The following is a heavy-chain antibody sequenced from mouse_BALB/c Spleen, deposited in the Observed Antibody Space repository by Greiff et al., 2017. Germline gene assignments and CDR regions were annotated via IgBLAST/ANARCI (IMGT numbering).Heavy chain of an antibody. Sequence: EVKLVESGGGLVQPGGSLKLSCAASGFDFSRYWMSWVRQAPGKGLEWIGEINPDSSTINYTPSLKDKFIISRDNAKNTLYLQMSKVRSEDTALYYCAREGHYYGSSHYAMDYWGQGTSVTVSS. V-gene: IGHV4-1*02. J-gene: IGHJ4*01. D-gene: IGHD1-1*01. CDR2: INPDSSTI. CDR3: AREGHYYGSSHYAMDY. CDR1: GFDFSRYW.